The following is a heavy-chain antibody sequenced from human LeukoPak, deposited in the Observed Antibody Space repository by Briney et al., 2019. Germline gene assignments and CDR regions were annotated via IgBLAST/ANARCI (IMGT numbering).Heavy chain of an antibody. D-gene: IGHD2-2*01. J-gene: IGHJ6*02. Sequence: PSETLSLTCAVYGGSFSGYYWSWIRQPPGKGLEWIGEINHSGSTNYNPSLKSRVTISVDASKNQFSLKLSSVTAADTAVYYCARGRGYCSSTSCPTYYGMDVWGQGTTVTVSS. CDR2: INHSGST. CDR1: GGSFSGYY. CDR3: ARGRGYCSSTSCPTYYGMDV. V-gene: IGHV4-34*01.